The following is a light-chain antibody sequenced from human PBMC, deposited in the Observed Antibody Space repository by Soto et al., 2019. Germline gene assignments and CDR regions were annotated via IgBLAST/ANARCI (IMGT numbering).Light chain of an antibody. CDR1: QEISNY. CDR2: DAS. V-gene: IGKV1-33*01. J-gene: IGKJ1*01. CDR3: QQYDHLPRT. Sequence: DIQMIQSPSSLSASVGDRVTITCQASQEISNYLNWYQQKPGKAPKLLIYDASNLERGVPARFSGRGYGTDFTFTISSLQPEDFATYYCQQYDHLPRTFGRGTEVEMK.